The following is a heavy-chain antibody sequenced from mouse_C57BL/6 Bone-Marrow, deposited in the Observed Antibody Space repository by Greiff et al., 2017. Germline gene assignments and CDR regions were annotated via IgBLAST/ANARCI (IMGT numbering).Heavy chain of an antibody. Sequence: EVQGVESGAELVRPGASVKLSCTASGFNIKDDYMHWVKQRPEQGLEWIGWIDPENGDTEYASKFQGKATITADTSSNTAYLQLSSLTSEDAAVYYCTYEYYFDYWGQGITLTVSS. CDR1: GFNIKDDY. CDR2: IDPENGDT. V-gene: IGHV14-4*01. D-gene: IGHD2-3*01. J-gene: IGHJ2*01. CDR3: TYEYYFDY.